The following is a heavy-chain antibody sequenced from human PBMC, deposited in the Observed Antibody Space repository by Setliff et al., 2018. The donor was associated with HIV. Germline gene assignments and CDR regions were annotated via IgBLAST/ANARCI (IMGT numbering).Heavy chain of an antibody. Sequence: GGSLRLSCVASGFTFSRDWMLWVRQVPGKGLVWVSRINSDGSSTSYADFVRGRFTMSRDNAKDSMFLQMNSLRGEDTAVYYCATNFLYDILTGYFPYQFDQWGQGTLVTVSS. J-gene: IGHJ4*02. CDR1: GFTFSRDW. V-gene: IGHV3-74*01. CDR3: ATNFLYDILTGYFPYQFDQ. D-gene: IGHD3-9*01. CDR2: INSDGSST.